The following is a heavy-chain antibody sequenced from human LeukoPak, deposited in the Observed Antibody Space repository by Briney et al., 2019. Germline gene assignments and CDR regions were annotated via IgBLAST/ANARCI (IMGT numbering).Heavy chain of an antibody. CDR1: GGSISSSSYY. CDR2: IYYSGST. CDR3: ARHSGYSGYELNYYFDY. D-gene: IGHD5-12*01. J-gene: IGHJ4*02. V-gene: IGHV4-39*01. Sequence: SETLSPTCTVSGGSISSSSYYWGWIRQPPGKGLEWIGSIYYSGSTYYNPSLKSRVTISVDTSKNQFSLKLSSVTAADTAVYYCARHSGYSGYELNYYFDYWGQGTLVTVSS.